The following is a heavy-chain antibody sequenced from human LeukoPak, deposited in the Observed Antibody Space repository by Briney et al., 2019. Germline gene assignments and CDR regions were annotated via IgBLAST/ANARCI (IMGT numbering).Heavy chain of an antibody. J-gene: IGHJ3*02. CDR2: ISSSSSYI. Sequence: GGSLRLSCAASGFTFSSYSMNWVRQAPGEGLEWVSSISSSSSYIYYADSVKGRFTISRDNAKNSLYLQMNSLRAEDTAVYYCARASVGAENAFDIWGQGTMVTVSS. CDR1: GFTFSSYS. V-gene: IGHV3-21*01. D-gene: IGHD1-26*01. CDR3: ARASVGAENAFDI.